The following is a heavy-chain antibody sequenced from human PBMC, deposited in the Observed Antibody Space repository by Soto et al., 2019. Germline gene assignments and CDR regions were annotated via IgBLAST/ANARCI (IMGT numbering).Heavy chain of an antibody. Sequence: PGGSLRLSCAVSGFSFSDSAIHWVRQSSGKGLDWVGRIRSKANNSTTSYAASVKGRFAVSRDDSRNTAFLQMNNLEAEDTAMYFCTTGVIAAAGTNFDYWGQGTLVTVSS. V-gene: IGHV3-73*01. CDR3: TTGVIAAAGTNFDY. CDR2: IRSKANNSTT. CDR1: GFSFSDSA. D-gene: IGHD6-25*01. J-gene: IGHJ4*02.